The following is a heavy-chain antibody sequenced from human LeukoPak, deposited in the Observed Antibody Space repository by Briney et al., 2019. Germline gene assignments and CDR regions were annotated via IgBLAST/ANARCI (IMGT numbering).Heavy chain of an antibody. V-gene: IGHV4-34*01. Sequence: SAETLSLTCAVYGVSFSGYYWSWIRQPPGKGLEWIGEINHSGSTNYNPSLKSRVTISLDTSRNQFSLKQSSVTAADTAVYYCARETYYYDSSGYYGYWGQGTLVTVSS. J-gene: IGHJ4*02. D-gene: IGHD3-22*01. CDR3: ARETYYYDSSGYYGY. CDR2: INHSGST. CDR1: GVSFSGYY.